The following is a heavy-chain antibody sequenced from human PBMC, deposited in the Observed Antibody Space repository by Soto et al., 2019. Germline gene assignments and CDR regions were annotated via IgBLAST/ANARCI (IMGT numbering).Heavy chain of an antibody. D-gene: IGHD3-10*01. Sequence: EVQLVESGGGLVQPGGSLRLSCAASGFTFSTYWMHWVRQAPGEGLVWLSRINTDGSSTTYADSVKGRFTISRDNAKNTLYLQMNSLRAEDTAVYYCTRDVGSGSYHLNWFDPWGQGTLVTVSS. CDR2: INTDGSST. CDR1: GFTFSTYW. V-gene: IGHV3-74*01. CDR3: TRDVGSGSYHLNWFDP. J-gene: IGHJ5*02.